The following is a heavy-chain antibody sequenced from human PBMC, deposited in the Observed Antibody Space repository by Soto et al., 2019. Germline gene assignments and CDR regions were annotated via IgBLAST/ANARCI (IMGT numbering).Heavy chain of an antibody. V-gene: IGHV3-23*01. D-gene: IGHD6-19*01. CDR2: ISGSGGNT. CDR3: ASNRGGGWLYYFDY. CDR1: GFTFSSYA. J-gene: IGHJ4*02. Sequence: EVPLLESGGGLVQTGGSLRLSCAASGFTFSSYAMSWVRQAPGKALELVSVISGSGGNTYYPDSVKGRFTISRDNSKNTVYLQMNSLRDEDTAVYYCASNRGGGWLYYFDYWGQGTLVTVSA.